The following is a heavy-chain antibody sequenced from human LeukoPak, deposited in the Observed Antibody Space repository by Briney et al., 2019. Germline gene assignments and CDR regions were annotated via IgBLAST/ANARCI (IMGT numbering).Heavy chain of an antibody. CDR3: ARSSRTANSVIYYLDY. V-gene: IGHV4-59*02. CDR2: IYYIGNT. J-gene: IGHJ4*02. CDR1: GGSVSGYY. D-gene: IGHD5/OR15-5a*01. Sequence: SETLSLTCTVSGGSVSGYYWSWIRQPPGKGLEWIGYIYYIGNTNYNPSLTRRVTMSVDTSKNQFSLRLTTVTAADTAVYYCARSSRTANSVIYYLDYWGQGTLVTVSP.